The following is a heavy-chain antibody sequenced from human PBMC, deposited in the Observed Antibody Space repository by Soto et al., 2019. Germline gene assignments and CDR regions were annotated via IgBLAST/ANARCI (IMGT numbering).Heavy chain of an antibody. J-gene: IGHJ4*02. CDR1: GFTFSSYA. CDR2: ISGSGGST. D-gene: IGHD1-26*01. V-gene: IGHV3-23*01. Sequence: GSLRLSCATSGFTFSSYAMSWVRQAPGKGLEWVSAISGSGGSTYYADSVKGRFTMSRDISKNTLYLQMNSLRAEDTAVYFCAKDAYSGSFHDYWGQGTLVTVSS. CDR3: AKDAYSGSFHDY.